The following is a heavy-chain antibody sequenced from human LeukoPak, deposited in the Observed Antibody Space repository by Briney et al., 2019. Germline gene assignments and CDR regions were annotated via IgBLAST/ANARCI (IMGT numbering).Heavy chain of an antibody. CDR2: IWYDGSNK. V-gene: IGHV3-33*01. D-gene: IGHD3-10*01. CDR1: GFTFSSYG. J-gene: IGHJ4*02. CDR3: ARDLERYYGSGSYLDY. Sequence: PGRSLRLSCAASGFTFSSYGMHWVRQAPGKGLEWVAVIWYDGSNKYYADSVKGRFTISRDNSKNTLYLQMNSLRAEYTAVYYCARDLERYYGSGSYLDYWGQGTLVTVSS.